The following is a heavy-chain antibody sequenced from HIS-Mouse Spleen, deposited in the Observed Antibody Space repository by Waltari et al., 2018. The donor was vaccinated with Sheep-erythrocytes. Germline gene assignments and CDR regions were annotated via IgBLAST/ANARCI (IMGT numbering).Heavy chain of an antibody. J-gene: IGHJ3*02. Sequence: QVQLQESGPGLVKPSETLSLTCTVSGYSISSGYYWGWIRHPPGKGLEWIGSIYHSGSTYYNPSLKSRVTISVDTSKNQFSLKLSSVTAADTAVYYCARDLGYDILTGYYSDAFDIWGQGTMVTVSS. CDR1: GYSISSGYY. D-gene: IGHD3-9*01. CDR3: ARDLGYDILTGYYSDAFDI. V-gene: IGHV4-38-2*02. CDR2: IYHSGST.